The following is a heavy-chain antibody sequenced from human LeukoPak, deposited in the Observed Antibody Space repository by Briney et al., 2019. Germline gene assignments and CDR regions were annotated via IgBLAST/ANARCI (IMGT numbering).Heavy chain of an antibody. V-gene: IGHV1-46*01. J-gene: IGHJ4*02. Sequence: GASVKVSCKASGCTFTSYYMHWVRQAPGQGLEWMGIINPSGGSTSYAQKFQGRVTMTRDTSTSTVYMGLSSLRSEDTAVYYCARDHVAGYFDYWGQGTLVTVSS. CDR3: ARDHVAGYFDY. CDR1: GCTFTSYY. CDR2: INPSGGST. D-gene: IGHD6-19*01.